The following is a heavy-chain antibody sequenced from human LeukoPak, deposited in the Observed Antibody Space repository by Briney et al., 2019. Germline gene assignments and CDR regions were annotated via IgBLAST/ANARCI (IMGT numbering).Heavy chain of an antibody. CDR1: GYTFTGYY. D-gene: IGHD3-10*01. Sequence: ASVKVSCKASGYTFTGYYMHWVRQAPGQGLECMGRINPNSGGTNYAQKFQGRVTMTRDTSISTAYMELSRLRSDDTAVYYCARGDYGSGSYYMVYWGQGTLVTVSS. J-gene: IGHJ4*02. CDR2: INPNSGGT. CDR3: ARGDYGSGSYYMVY. V-gene: IGHV1-2*06.